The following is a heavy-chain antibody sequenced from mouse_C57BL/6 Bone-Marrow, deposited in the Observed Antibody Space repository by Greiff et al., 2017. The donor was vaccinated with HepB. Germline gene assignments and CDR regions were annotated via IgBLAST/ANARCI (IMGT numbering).Heavy chain of an antibody. D-gene: IGHD2-3*01. CDR3: ARSEDGYFSDY. CDR1: GYAFSSYW. J-gene: IGHJ4*01. V-gene: IGHV1-80*01. CDR2: IYPGDGDT. Sequence: VQLQQSGAELVKPGASVKISCKASGYAFSSYWMNWVKQRPGKGLEWIGQIYPGDGDTNYNGKFKGKATLTADKSSSTAYMQLSSLTSEDSAVYFCARSEDGYFSDYWGQGTSVTVSS.